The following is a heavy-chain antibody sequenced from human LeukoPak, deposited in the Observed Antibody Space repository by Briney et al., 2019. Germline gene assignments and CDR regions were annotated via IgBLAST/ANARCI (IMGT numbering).Heavy chain of an antibody. CDR1: GGSISSYY. J-gene: IGHJ6*03. Sequence: PSETLSLTCTVSGGSISSYYWSWIRQPPGKGLEWIGYIYYSGSTNYNPSLKSRVTISVDTSKNQFSLKLSSVTAADTAVYYCARASLTDYYYYYMDVWGKGTTVTVSS. CDR2: IYYSGST. D-gene: IGHD4-11*01. V-gene: IGHV4-59*01. CDR3: ARASLTDYYYYYMDV.